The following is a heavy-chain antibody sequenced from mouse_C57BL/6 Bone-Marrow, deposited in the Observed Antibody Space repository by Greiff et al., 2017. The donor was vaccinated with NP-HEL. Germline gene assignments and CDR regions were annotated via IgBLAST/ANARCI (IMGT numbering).Heavy chain of an antibody. Sequence: QVQLQQPGAELVKPGASVKLSCKASGYTFTSYWMHWVKQRPGRGLEWIGRIDPNSGGTKYNEKFKSKATLTVDKPSSTAYMPLSSLTSEDSAVYYCARYGSSYRYYYAMDYWGQGTSVTVSS. CDR3: ARYGSSYRYYYAMDY. J-gene: IGHJ4*01. CDR2: IDPNSGGT. D-gene: IGHD1-1*01. V-gene: IGHV1-72*01. CDR1: GYTFTSYW.